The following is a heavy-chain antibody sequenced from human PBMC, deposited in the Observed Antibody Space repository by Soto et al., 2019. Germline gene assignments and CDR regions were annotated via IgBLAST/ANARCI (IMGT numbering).Heavy chain of an antibody. D-gene: IGHD4-17*01. J-gene: IGHJ6*02. CDR1: GFTFSSYA. CDR3: AKGQLGRPPRDYVGDV. V-gene: IGHV3-23*01. CDR2: ISGSGGST. Sequence: GGSLRLSCAASGFTFSSYAMSWVRQAPGKGLEWVSAISGSGGSTYYADSVKGRFTISRDNSKNTLYLQMNSLRAEDTAVYYCAKGQLGRPPRDYVGDVWGQGTTVTVSS.